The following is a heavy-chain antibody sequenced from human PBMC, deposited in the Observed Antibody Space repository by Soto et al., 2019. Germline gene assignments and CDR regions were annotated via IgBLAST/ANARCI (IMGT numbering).Heavy chain of an antibody. Sequence: ASVKVSCKVSGYTLTELSMHWVRQAPGKGLEWMGGFDPEDGETIYAQKFQGRVTMTEDTSTDTAYMELSSLRSEDTAVYYCETTHLYSSSWFFDYWGQGTLVTVSS. CDR3: ETTHLYSSSWFFDY. CDR2: FDPEDGET. D-gene: IGHD6-13*01. J-gene: IGHJ4*02. V-gene: IGHV1-24*01. CDR1: GYTLTELS.